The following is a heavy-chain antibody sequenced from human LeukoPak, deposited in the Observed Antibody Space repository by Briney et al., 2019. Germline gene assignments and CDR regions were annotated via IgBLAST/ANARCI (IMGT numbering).Heavy chain of an antibody. D-gene: IGHD3-10*01. Sequence: GGSLRLSCVASGFTFSNYEMNWVRQAPGKGLEWLSYSSTSGSTISYADSVKGRFTISRDNAKNSLYLQMNSLRAEDTAVYYCARESYYYGSGAYDPWGQGTLVTVSS. CDR2: SSTSGSTI. V-gene: IGHV3-48*03. CDR3: ARESYYYGSGAYDP. CDR1: GFTFSNYE. J-gene: IGHJ5*02.